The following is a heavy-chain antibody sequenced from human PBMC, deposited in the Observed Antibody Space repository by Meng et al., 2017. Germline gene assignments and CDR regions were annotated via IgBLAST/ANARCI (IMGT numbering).Heavy chain of an antibody. CDR3: ARSSGYLDY. CDR2: ISSSSSYI. CDR1: GFTFSNAW. D-gene: IGHD6-19*01. J-gene: IGHJ4*02. V-gene: IGHV3-21*01. Sequence: GQLVESGGGFVKPGGSLRLSCAASGFTFSNAWMTWVRQAPGKGLEWVSSISSSSSYIYYADSVKGRFTISRDNSKNTLYLQMNSLRAEDTAVYYCARSSGYLDYWGQGTLVTVSS.